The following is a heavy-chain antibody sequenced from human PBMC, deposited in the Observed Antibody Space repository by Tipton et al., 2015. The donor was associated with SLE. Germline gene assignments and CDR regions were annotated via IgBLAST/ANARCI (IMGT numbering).Heavy chain of an antibody. V-gene: IGHV1-18*01. Sequence: QLVQSGPEVKKPGASVKVSCKASGYTFTSYGISWVRQAPGQGLEWMGWISAYNGNTNYAQKLQGRVTMTTDTSTSTAYMELRSLRSDDTAVYYCARVRALSHIVVVNDAFDIWGQGTMVTVSS. D-gene: IGHD2-21*01. CDR2: ISAYNGNT. CDR3: ARVRALSHIVVVNDAFDI. CDR1: GYTFTSYG. J-gene: IGHJ3*02.